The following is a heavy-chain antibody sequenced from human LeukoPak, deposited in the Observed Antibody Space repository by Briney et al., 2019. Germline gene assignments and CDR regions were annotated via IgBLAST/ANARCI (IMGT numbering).Heavy chain of an antibody. V-gene: IGHV1-46*01. Sequence: ASVKVSCKAFGYTFTSYYMHWVRQAPGQGLEWMGIINPSGGSTSYAQKFQGRVTMTRDTSTSTVYMELSSLRSEDTAVYYCAREEFAYYSFDYWGQGTLVTVSS. CDR2: INPSGGST. CDR3: AREEFAYYSFDY. D-gene: IGHD2-21*01. CDR1: GYTFTSYY. J-gene: IGHJ4*02.